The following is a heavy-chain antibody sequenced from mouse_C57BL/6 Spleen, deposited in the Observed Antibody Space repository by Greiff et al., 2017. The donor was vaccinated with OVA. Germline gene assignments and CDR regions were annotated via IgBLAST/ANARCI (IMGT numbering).Heavy chain of an antibody. CDR1: GFTFSDYY. J-gene: IGHJ1*03. CDR2: INYDGSST. V-gene: IGHV5-16*01. D-gene: IGHD1-1*01. CDR3: ARDVYYYGSSYGWYFDV. Sequence: EVKLVESEGGLVQPGSSMKLSCTASGFTFSDYYMAWVRQVPEKGLEWVANINYDGSSTYYLDSLKSRFIISRDNATNILYLQMSSLKSEDTATYYCARDVYYYGSSYGWYFDVWGTGTTVTVSS.